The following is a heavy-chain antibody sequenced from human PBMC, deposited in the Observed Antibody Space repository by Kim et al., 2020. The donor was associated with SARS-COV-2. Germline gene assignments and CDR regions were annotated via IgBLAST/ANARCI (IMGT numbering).Heavy chain of an antibody. CDR1: GFTFSSYG. CDR2: IWYDGSNK. J-gene: IGHJ4*02. CDR3: AKQQYHKVEALWDY. Sequence: GGSLRLSCAASGFTFSSYGMHWVRQAPGKGLEWVAVIWYDGSNKYYADSVKGRFTISRDNSKNTLYLQMNSLRAEDTAVYYCAKQQYHKVEALWDYWGQGTLVTVSS. D-gene: IGHD2-2*01. V-gene: IGHV3-33*06.